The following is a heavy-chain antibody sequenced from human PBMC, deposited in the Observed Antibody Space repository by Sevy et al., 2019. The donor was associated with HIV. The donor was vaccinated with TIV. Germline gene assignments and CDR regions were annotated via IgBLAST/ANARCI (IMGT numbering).Heavy chain of an antibody. D-gene: IGHD3-16*02. CDR1: GGTFSSYA. CDR3: GLSGEGWGSFDP. J-gene: IGHJ5*02. CDR2: ITPIFGTA. V-gene: IGHV1-69*01. Sequence: ASVKVSCKASGGTFSSYAISWVRQAPGQGLEWMGGITPIFGTANYAQKFQGRVTITADESTSTAYMELSSLRSEDPAGNSWGLSGEGWGSFDPWGQGTLVTVSS.